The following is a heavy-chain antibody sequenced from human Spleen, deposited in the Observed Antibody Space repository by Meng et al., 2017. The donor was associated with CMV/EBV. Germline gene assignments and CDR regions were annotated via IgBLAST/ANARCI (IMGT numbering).Heavy chain of an antibody. CDR3: ARGREYSSGSFFSYFYYGMDV. CDR2: IIPTLDVA. V-gene: IGHV1-69*04. J-gene: IGHJ6*02. Sequence: SVKGSCKASGGTLGNFFINWVRQAPGQGLEWMGRIIPTLDVAEYAPNFQGGITITADKSTSTVYMEVSSLRSEDTAVHYCARGREYSSGSFFSYFYYGMDVWGQGTTVTVSS. D-gene: IGHD3-10*01. CDR1: GGTLGNFF.